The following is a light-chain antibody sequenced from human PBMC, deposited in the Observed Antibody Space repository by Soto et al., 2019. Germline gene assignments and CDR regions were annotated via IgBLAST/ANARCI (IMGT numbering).Light chain of an antibody. J-gene: IGKJ2*01. V-gene: IGKV1-5*03. CDR2: KAS. CDR3: QQYKSYSPYT. Sequence: DIQMTQSPSTLSASVGDRVTITCRASQSISSWLAWYQQKPGKAPKLLIYKASSLESGIPSRFSGSESGTEFTITISSLQPDNIATYYFQQYKSYSPYTFGQGTKLEIK. CDR1: QSISSW.